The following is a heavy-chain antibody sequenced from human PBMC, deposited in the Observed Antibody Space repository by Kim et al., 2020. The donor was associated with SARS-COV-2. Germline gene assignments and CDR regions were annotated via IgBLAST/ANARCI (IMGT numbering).Heavy chain of an antibody. CDR3: ARGDAEGSGWYWRDDAFDI. D-gene: IGHD6-19*01. CDR1: GYTFTSYD. CDR2: MNPNSGNT. V-gene: IGHV1-8*01. Sequence: ASVKVSCKASGYTFTSYDINWVRQATGQGLEWMGWMNPNSGNTGYAQKFQGRVTMTRNTSISTAYMELSSLRSEDTAVYYCARGDAEGSGWYWRDDAFDIWGQGTMVTVSS. J-gene: IGHJ3*02.